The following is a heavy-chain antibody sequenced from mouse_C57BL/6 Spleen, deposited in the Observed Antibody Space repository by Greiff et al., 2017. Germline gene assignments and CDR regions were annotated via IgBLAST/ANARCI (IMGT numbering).Heavy chain of an antibody. J-gene: IGHJ3*01. Sequence: VQLQQSGPELVKPGASVKLSCKASGYTFTSYDINWVKQRPGQGLEWIGWIYPRDGSTKYNEKFKGKATLTVDTSSSTAYMELHSLTSEDSAVYFCARWAYDYDAWFAYWGQGTLVTVSA. V-gene: IGHV1-85*01. CDR2: IYPRDGST. CDR1: GYTFTSYD. CDR3: ARWAYDYDAWFAY. D-gene: IGHD2-4*01.